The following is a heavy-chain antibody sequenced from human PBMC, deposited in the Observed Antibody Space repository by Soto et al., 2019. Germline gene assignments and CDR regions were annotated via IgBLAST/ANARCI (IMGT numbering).Heavy chain of an antibody. CDR2: IIPLLDIT. CDR1: GGTFSNDI. J-gene: IGHJ4*02. CDR3: VRDSPIGSTYSGYDGIDY. V-gene: IGHV1-69*08. D-gene: IGHD5-12*01. Sequence: QVQLVQSGAEVKKPGSSVKVSCKASGGTFSNDIITWVRQAPGQGLEWMGRIIPLLDITNYAQKFQGRVTITEXKXTXTXXMELNSLRSEDTAVYYCVRDSPIGSTYSGYDGIDYWGQGTLVTVSS.